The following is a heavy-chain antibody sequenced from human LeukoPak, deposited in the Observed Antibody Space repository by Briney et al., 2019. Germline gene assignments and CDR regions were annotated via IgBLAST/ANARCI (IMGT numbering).Heavy chain of an antibody. D-gene: IGHD4-11*01. CDR3: ARIVLDYNYCDF. CDR2: INTKTGNP. CDR1: GYTLTNYA. J-gene: IGHJ4*02. Sequence: EASVKVSCKASGYTLTNYAVNWVRQAPGQGLERVGWINTKTGNPTYAQGFTGRFVFSLDTSVSTAFLQINSLKTEDTAVYYCARIVLDYNYCDFWGQGTLVIVSS. V-gene: IGHV7-4-1*02.